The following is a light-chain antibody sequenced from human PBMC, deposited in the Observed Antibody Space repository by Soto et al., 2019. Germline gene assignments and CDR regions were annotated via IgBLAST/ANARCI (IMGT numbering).Light chain of an antibody. V-gene: IGLV2-14*03. Sequence: QSALTQPASLSGSPGQSITISCTGTSSDIGAYDYVSWFQQHPGKAPKLMVLXVXNXPSAVSYRFSGSKSGNTASLTISGLQAEDEADYFCSSYSISTAYLFGTGTKVTGL. CDR1: SSDIGAYDY. CDR2: XVX. CDR3: SSYSISTAYL. J-gene: IGLJ1*01.